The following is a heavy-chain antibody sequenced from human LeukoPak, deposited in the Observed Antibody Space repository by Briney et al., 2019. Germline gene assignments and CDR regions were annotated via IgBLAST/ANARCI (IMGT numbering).Heavy chain of an antibody. CDR1: GFTFSSYS. V-gene: IGHV3-21*01. CDR3: AREYCSGGSCYLPNWFDP. CDR2: ISSSSSYI. D-gene: IGHD2-15*01. Sequence: GGSLRLSCAASGFTFSSYSMNWVRQAPGKWLEWVSSISSSSSYIYYADSVKGRFTISRDNAKNSLYLQMNSLRAEDTAVYYCAREYCSGGSCYLPNWFDPWGQGTLVTVSS. J-gene: IGHJ5*02.